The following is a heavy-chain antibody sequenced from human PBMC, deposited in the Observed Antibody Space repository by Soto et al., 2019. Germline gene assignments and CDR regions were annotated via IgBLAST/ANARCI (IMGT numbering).Heavy chain of an antibody. Sequence: SQTLSLTCAISGDSVSSNSAAWNWIRQSPSRGLEWLGRTYYRSKWYNDCAVSVKSRITINPDTSKNQFSLQLNSVTPEDTAVYYCARDLTYDNSSSWYSYYYYGMDVWGQGTTVTVSS. CDR1: GDSVSSNSAA. V-gene: IGHV6-1*01. CDR2: TYYRSKWYN. CDR3: ARDLTYDNSSSWYSYYYYGMDV. J-gene: IGHJ6*02. D-gene: IGHD6-13*01.